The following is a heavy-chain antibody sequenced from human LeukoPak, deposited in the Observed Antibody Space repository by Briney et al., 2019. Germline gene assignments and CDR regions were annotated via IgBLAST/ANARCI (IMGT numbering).Heavy chain of an antibody. D-gene: IGHD3-16*01. CDR2: IIPIFGTA. CDR1: GGTFSSYA. Sequence: GASVKVSRKASGGTFSSYAISWVRQAPGQGLEWMGGIIPIFGTANYAQKFQGRVTITADESTSTAYMELSSLRSEDTAVYYCARGYSWGMSRAALLNWFDPWGQGTLVTVSS. V-gene: IGHV1-69*13. CDR3: ARGYSWGMSRAALLNWFDP. J-gene: IGHJ5*02.